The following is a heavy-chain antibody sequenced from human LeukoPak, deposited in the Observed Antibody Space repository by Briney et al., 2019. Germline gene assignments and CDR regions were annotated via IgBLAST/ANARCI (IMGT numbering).Heavy chain of an antibody. V-gene: IGHV3-48*01. J-gene: IGHJ6*03. CDR2: ISSNSSTI. CDR1: GFTFSSYS. CDR3: ARDGLMDV. Sequence: GGSLRLSCVASGFTFSSYSMNWVRQAPGKGLEWISYISSNSSTIFYADSVKGRFTISRDNAMNSLYVQMNSLRAEDTAIYYCARDGLMDVWGTGTTVTVSS.